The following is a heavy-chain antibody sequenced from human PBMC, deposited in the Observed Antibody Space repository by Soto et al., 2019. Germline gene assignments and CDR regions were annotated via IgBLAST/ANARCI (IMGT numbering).Heavy chain of an antibody. Sequence: ASVKVSCKASGGTFSSYAISWVRQAPGQGLEWMGGIIPISDTTNYAQKFQGRVTITADESTSTAYMELSSLRSEDTAVYYCARSQGSSTSLEIYYYYFYGMDVWGQGTTVTVSS. D-gene: IGHD2-2*01. CDR1: GGTFSSYA. J-gene: IGHJ6*02. CDR2: IIPISDTT. V-gene: IGHV1-69*13. CDR3: ARSQGSSTSLEIYYYYFYGMDV.